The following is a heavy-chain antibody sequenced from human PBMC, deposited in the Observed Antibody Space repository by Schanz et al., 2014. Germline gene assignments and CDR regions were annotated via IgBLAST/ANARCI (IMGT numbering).Heavy chain of an antibody. D-gene: IGHD4-17*01. CDR2: ISGSGAST. V-gene: IGHV3-23*01. Sequence: EAQLLESGGGLVQPGGSLRLSCVASGFTFSSYAMSWVRQASGKGLEWVSAISGSGASTYYADSVKGRFTISRDNSKNTLYLQMNSLRAEDTAVYYCSTDLTAVDYDAIGLWGQGTMVTVSS. CDR1: GFTFSSYA. CDR3: STDLTAVDYDAIGL. J-gene: IGHJ3*01.